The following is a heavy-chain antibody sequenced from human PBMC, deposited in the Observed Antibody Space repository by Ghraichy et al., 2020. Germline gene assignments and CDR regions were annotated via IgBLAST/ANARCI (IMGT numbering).Heavy chain of an antibody. CDR1: GGSISSYY. D-gene: IGHD2-2*01. CDR3: ARAGGQLEYYYYYGMDV. V-gene: IGHV4-59*01. J-gene: IGHJ6*02. CDR2: IYYSGST. Sequence: ESLNISCTVSGGSISSYYWSWIRQPPGKLLEWIGYIYYSGSTNYNPSLKSRVTISVDTSKNQFSLKLSSVTAADTAVYYCARAGGQLEYYYYYGMDVWGQGTTVTVSS.